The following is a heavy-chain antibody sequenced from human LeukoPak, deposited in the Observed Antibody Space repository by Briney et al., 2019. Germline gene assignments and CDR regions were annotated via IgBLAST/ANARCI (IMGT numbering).Heavy chain of an antibody. CDR3: ATSTIILVITEGY. CDR1: GYTFTGYS. CDR2: INPNSDGT. D-gene: IGHD3-22*01. Sequence: GASVKLSCKASGYTFTGYSMHWVRQAPGQGLEWMGWINPNSDGTNNAQKFRGRATMTGNTSINTAHINLTRLRSDTTPFYYCATSTIILVITEGYWGEGPLVTVSS. V-gene: IGHV1-2*02. J-gene: IGHJ4*02.